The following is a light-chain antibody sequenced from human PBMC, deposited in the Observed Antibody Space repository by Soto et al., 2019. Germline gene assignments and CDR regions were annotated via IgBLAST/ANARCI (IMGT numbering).Light chain of an antibody. CDR1: QSVSSNY. Sequence: EIVLTQSPGTVSLSPGEGATLSCTAIQSVSSNYLAWYQQKPGQAPRLLIFRASNRATDSPDKFSGNGSGTNFTLTISTPEHEAYGVYYCPQYGSSLPYTFDQGTMMDIK. J-gene: IGKJ2*01. V-gene: IGKV3-20*01. CDR2: RAS. CDR3: PQYGSSLPYT.